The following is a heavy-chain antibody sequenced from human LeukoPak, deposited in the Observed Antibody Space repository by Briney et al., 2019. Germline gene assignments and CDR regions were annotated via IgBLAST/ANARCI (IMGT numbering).Heavy chain of an antibody. Sequence: ASVKVSCRASGYTFTSNGISWVRQAPGQGHESMAWISPYNGDTTYAQELQGRVTVTTDASTSTAYMELRSLRSDDTAMYFCARLRGGIYSSRDAFDIWGQGTMVTVSS. CDR2: ISPYNGDT. J-gene: IGHJ3*02. CDR1: GYTFTSNG. V-gene: IGHV1-18*01. D-gene: IGHD6-19*01. CDR3: ARLRGGIYSSRDAFDI.